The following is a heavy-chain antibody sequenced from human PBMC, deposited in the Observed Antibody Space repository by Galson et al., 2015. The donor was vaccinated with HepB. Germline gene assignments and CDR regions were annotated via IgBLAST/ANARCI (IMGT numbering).Heavy chain of an antibody. CDR2: INPSGGST. J-gene: IGHJ3*02. CDR3: AISSQYCSSTSCAYTSRHFPRAFDI. D-gene: IGHD2-2*01. CDR1: GYTFTSYY. V-gene: IGHV1-46*03. Sequence: ASGYTFTSYYMHWVRQAPGQGLEWMGIINPSGGSTSYAQKFQGRVTMTRDTSTSTVYMELSSLRSEDTAVYYCAISSQYCSSTSCAYTSRHFPRAFDIWGQGTMVTVSS.